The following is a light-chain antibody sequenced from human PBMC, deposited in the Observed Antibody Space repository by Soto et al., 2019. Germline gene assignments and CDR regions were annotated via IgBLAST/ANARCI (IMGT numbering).Light chain of an antibody. CDR3: LQDYSYPQT. J-gene: IGKJ2*01. CDR2: AAA. Sequence: AIKMTQSPSSLSASVGERVTITCRASQDIRNDLGWYQQKPGKAPNLLISAAASLQSGVPSRFSGSGSGTDFTLTISSLQPEDFGTYYCLQDYSYPQTFGQGTKLEIK. V-gene: IGKV1-6*01. CDR1: QDIRND.